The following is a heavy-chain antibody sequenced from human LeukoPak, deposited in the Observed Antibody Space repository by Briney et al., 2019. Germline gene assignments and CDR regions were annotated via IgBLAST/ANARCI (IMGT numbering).Heavy chain of an antibody. CDR3: VRTTFYDILTGFVDF. D-gene: IGHD3-9*01. CDR1: GYTFTNYG. J-gene: IGHJ4*02. Sequence: ASVKVSCKASGYTFTNYGISWVRQAPGQGLAWMGWIKTYNGNTNYAQKFLGRVTMTTDTSTRTAYMELRSLRSDDTAMYHCVRTTFYDILTGFVDFWGQGTLVTVSS. CDR2: IKTYNGNT. V-gene: IGHV1-18*01.